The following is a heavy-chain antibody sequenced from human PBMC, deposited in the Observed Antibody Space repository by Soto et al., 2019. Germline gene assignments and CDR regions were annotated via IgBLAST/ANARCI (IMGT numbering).Heavy chain of an antibody. CDR1: GFSLSTSGAG. CDR2: IYWNDDK. V-gene: IGHV2-5*01. J-gene: IGHJ4*02. Sequence: SGPTLVNPTQTLTLTCTFSGFSLSTSGAGVGWIRQPPGKALEWLALIYWNDDKRYSPSLKSRLTITKDTSKNQVVLTMTNMDPVDTATYYCAHRGVYYYDSSGFSSPSNFDYWGQGXLVTVPS. D-gene: IGHD3-22*01. CDR3: AHRGVYYYDSSGFSSPSNFDY.